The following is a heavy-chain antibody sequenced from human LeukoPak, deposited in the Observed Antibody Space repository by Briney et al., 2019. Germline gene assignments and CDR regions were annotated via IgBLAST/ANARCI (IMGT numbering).Heavy chain of an antibody. D-gene: IGHD3-10*01. CDR1: GYTFTGYY. J-gene: IGHJ6*02. Sequence: ASVKVSCKASGYTFTGYYMHWVRQAPGQGLEWMGWINPNSGGTNYAQKFQGRVTMTRDTSISTAYMELSRLRSDDTAVYYCATVTPMVRGVINLYYYYYGMDVWGQGTTVTVSS. CDR3: ATVTPMVRGVINLYYYYYGMDV. V-gene: IGHV1-2*02. CDR2: INPNSGGT.